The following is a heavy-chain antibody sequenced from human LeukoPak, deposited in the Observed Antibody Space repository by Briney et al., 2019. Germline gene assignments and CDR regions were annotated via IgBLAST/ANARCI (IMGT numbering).Heavy chain of an antibody. CDR2: INARGDT. J-gene: IGHJ5*02. CDR3: ARGQVPAARGYNWFDP. Sequence: PSETLSLTCAVYGWSFNDYYWNWIRQPPGKGLEWIGEINARGDTNFNPSLKSRVTISVDTSKSPFSLRLTSMIAADTAVYYCARGQVPAARGYNWFDPWGQGTLVTVSS. CDR1: GWSFNDYY. D-gene: IGHD2-2*01. V-gene: IGHV4-34*01.